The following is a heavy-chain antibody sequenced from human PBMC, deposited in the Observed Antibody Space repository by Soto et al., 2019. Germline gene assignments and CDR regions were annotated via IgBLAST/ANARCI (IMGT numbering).Heavy chain of an antibody. CDR2: IIPIFGTA. CDR3: ASVPMVRGAQDYYYYYGMDV. CDR1: GGTFSSYG. J-gene: IGHJ6*02. V-gene: IGHV1-69*12. Sequence: QVQLVQSGAEVKKPGSSVKVSCKASGGTFSSYGISWVRQAPGQGLEWMGGIIPIFGTANSAQKLQGRVTITADESTSTAYMELSGLRSEDTAVHYCASVPMVRGAQDYYYYYGMDVWGQGTTVTVSS. D-gene: IGHD3-10*01.